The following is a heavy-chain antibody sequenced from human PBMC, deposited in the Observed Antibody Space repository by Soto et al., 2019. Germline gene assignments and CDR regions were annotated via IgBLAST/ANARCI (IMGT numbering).Heavy chain of an antibody. CDR2: IYPGDSDT. J-gene: IGHJ6*02. V-gene: IGHV5-51*01. CDR3: ARHSYYDILTGYVTAPYYYGMDV. D-gene: IGHD3-9*01. CDR1: GYSFTSYW. Sequence: PGAALKISCEGSGYSFTSYWIGWVRQMPGKGLEWMGIIYPGDSDTRYSPSFQGQVTISADKSISTAYLQWSSLKASDTAMYYCARHSYYDILTGYVTAPYYYGMDVWGQGTTVTVSS.